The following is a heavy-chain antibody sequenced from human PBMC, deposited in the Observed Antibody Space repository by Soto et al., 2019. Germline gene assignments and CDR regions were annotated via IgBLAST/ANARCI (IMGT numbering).Heavy chain of an antibody. J-gene: IGHJ6*03. D-gene: IGHD6-19*01. Sequence: KESGPVLVKPTETLTLTCTVSGFSLSNGKVGVSWIRQPPGKALEWLAHIFSNDEKSYRTSLKSRLTISEDTSKSQVVLTMTNVDPVDTATYYCARILFGRSVAGGYFYMDVWGKGTTVSV. CDR2: IFSNDEK. V-gene: IGHV2-26*01. CDR1: GFSLSNGKVG. CDR3: ARILFGRSVAGGYFYMDV.